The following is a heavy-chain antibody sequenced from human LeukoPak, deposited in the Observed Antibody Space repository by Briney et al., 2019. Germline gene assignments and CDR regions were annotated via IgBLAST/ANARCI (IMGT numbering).Heavy chain of an antibody. CDR3: ARGRKYSYGYRVNELGSGYFDN. CDR2: IYYSGNT. J-gene: IGHJ4*02. D-gene: IGHD5-18*01. V-gene: IGHV4-39*07. CDR1: GGSISSSTYY. Sequence: SETLSLTCTVSGGSISSSTYYWGWIRQPPGKGLEWIGNIYYSGNTYYNPSLESRVAISVDTSRNQFSLTLSSVTAADTAVYYCARGRKYSYGYRVNELGSGYFDNWGQGTLVTVSS.